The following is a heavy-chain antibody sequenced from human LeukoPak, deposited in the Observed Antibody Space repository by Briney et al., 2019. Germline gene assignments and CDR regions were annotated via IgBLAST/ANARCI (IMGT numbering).Heavy chain of an antibody. CDR1: GFTFSSYG. J-gene: IGHJ6*03. CDR2: ISGSGGST. Sequence: GGSLRLSCAASGFTFSSYGMSWVRQAPGKGLEWVSAISGSGGSTYYADSVKGRFTISRDNSKNTLYLQMKSLRAGDTTVYYCARDRGRYYMDVWGKGTTVTISS. D-gene: IGHD6-25*01. V-gene: IGHV3-23*01. CDR3: ARDRGRYYMDV.